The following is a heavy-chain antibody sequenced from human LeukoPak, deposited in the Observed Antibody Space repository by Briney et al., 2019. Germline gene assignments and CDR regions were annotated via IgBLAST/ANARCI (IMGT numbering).Heavy chain of an antibody. Sequence: GGSLRLSCSASGFTFSSYAMHWVRQAPGKGLEYVSAISCNGGSTYYADSVKGRFTISRDNSKNTLYLQMSSLRAEDTAVYYCVKDTAYCGGDCYSLREYYFDYWGQGTLVTVSS. CDR1: GFTFSSYA. V-gene: IGHV3-64D*06. CDR2: ISCNGGST. CDR3: VKDTAYCGGDCYSLREYYFDY. J-gene: IGHJ4*02. D-gene: IGHD2-21*02.